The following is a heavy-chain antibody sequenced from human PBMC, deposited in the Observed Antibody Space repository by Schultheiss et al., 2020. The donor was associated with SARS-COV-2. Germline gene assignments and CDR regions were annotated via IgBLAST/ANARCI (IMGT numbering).Heavy chain of an antibody. Sequence: GGSLRLSCAASGFTFSSYGMHWVRQAPGKGLEWVAVISYDGSNKYYADSVKGRFTISRDNAKNSLYLQMNSLRAEDTAVYYCARKMATTYYYYYYYMDVWGKGTTVTVSS. J-gene: IGHJ6*03. D-gene: IGHD5-24*01. CDR2: ISYDGSNK. CDR1: GFTFSSYG. V-gene: IGHV3-30*03. CDR3: ARKMATTYYYYYYYMDV.